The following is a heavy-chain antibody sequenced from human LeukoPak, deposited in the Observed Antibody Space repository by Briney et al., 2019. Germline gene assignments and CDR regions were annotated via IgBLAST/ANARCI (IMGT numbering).Heavy chain of an antibody. J-gene: IGHJ5*02. CDR2: ISSSGSTI. D-gene: IGHD6-13*01. CDR1: GFTFSDYY. Sequence: PGGSLRLSCAASGFTFSDYYMSWIRQAPGKGLEWVSYISSSGSTIYYADSVKGRFTISRDNAKNSLYLQMSSLRAEDTAVYYCAGGYSSSWYWFDPWGQGTLVTVSS. V-gene: IGHV3-11*04. CDR3: AGGYSSSWYWFDP.